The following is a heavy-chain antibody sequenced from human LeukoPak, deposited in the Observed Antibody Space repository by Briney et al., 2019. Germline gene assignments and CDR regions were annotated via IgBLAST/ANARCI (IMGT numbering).Heavy chain of an antibody. CDR3: ARTLEAYCSTTSCYTDGMEDY. D-gene: IGHD2-2*02. V-gene: IGHV1-2*02. CDR2: INPNSGGT. Sequence: ASVKVFCKASGYTFTGYYMHWVRQAPGQGLEWMGWINPNSGGTNYAQKFLGRVTMTRDMSISTAYMELSRLRSDDTAVYYCARTLEAYCSTTSCYTDGMEDYWGQGTLVTVSS. CDR1: GYTFTGYY. J-gene: IGHJ4*02.